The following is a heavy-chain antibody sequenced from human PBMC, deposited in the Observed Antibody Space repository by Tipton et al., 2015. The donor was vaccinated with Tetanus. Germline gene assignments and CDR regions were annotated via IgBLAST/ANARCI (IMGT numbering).Heavy chain of an antibody. V-gene: IGHV4-31*03. CDR2: IYNSGST. CDR1: GGSISSGGYY. J-gene: IGHJ4*02. CDR3: ARDQARGARGWNYFDY. D-gene: IGHD1-26*01. Sequence: GLVKPSQTLSLTCTVSGGSISSGGYYWSWIRQHPGKGLEWIGDIYNSGSTYYNPSLKSRVTISVDTSKNQFSLKLNSVTAADPAVYFCARDQARGARGWNYFDYWGQGTQVTVSS.